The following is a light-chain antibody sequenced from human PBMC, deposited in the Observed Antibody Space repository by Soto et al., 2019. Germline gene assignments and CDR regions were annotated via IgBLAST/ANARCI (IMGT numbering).Light chain of an antibody. J-gene: IGKJ1*01. CDR1: QSVSSNH. V-gene: IGKV3-20*01. CDR3: QQYSSSRT. CDR2: GGS. Sequence: IGFMQNTVTLSFCSVERATLYWRASQSVSSNHLAWYQQKPGQAPRLLIYGGSSRATGIPVRFSGSGSETDFTLTITRLETEDFAMYYCQQYSSSRTFGQGTKVDVK.